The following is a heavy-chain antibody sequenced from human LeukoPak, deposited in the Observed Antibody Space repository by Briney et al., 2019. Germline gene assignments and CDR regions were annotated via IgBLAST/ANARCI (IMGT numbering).Heavy chain of an antibody. CDR3: AREAVWALFDY. CDR2: ISYDGSNK. Sequence: GGSLRLSCAASGFTFSSYAMHWVRQAPGKGLEWVAVISYDGSNKYYADSVKGRFTISRDNSKNTLYLQMNSPRAEDTAVYYCAREAVWALFDYWGQGTLVTVSS. D-gene: IGHD3-16*01. J-gene: IGHJ4*02. CDR1: GFTFSSYA. V-gene: IGHV3-30-3*01.